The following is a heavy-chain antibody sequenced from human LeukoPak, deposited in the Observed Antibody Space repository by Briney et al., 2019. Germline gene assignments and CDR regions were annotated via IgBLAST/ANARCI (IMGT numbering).Heavy chain of an antibody. CDR3: ARAYYDFWSGRGGPDWFDP. D-gene: IGHD3-3*01. CDR1: GGSISSSSNY. V-gene: IGHV4-39*01. Sequence: PSETLSLTCTVSGGSISSSSNYWGWIRQPPGKGLEWIGTIYSTGNTYYNPSLKSRLTISVDTSKNQFSLKLSSVTAADTAVYYCARAYYDFWSGRGGPDWFDPWGQGTLVTVSS. J-gene: IGHJ5*02. CDR2: IYSTGNT.